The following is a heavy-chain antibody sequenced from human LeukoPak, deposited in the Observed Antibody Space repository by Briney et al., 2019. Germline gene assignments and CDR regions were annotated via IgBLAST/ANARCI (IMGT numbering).Heavy chain of an antibody. Sequence: SETLSLTCTVSGGSISSYYWSWIRQPAGKGLEWIGRIYTSGSTNYNPSLKSRVTMSVDTSKNQFSLKLSSVTAADTAVYYCARGNFWSGYPYYFYYYMDVWGKGTTVTVSS. D-gene: IGHD3-3*01. CDR3: ARGNFWSGYPYYFYYYMDV. V-gene: IGHV4-4*07. CDR2: IYTSGST. CDR1: GGSISSYY. J-gene: IGHJ6*03.